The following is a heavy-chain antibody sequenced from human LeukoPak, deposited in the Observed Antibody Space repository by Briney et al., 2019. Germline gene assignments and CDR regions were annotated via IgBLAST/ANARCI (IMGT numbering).Heavy chain of an antibody. CDR2: INSDSGGT. CDR3: ASSASSSWYDHYYGMDV. Sequence: ASVTVSCTASGYTFTGYYMHWVRQAPGQGLEWKGWINSDSGGTNYAQKFQGRVTMTRDTSISTAYMELSRLRSDDTAVYYCASSASSSWYDHYYGMDVWGQGPTVTASS. J-gene: IGHJ6*02. CDR1: GYTFTGYY. D-gene: IGHD6-13*01. V-gene: IGHV1-2*02.